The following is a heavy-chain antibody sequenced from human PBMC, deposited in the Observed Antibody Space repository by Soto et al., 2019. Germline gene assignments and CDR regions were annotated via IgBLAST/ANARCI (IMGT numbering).Heavy chain of an antibody. CDR1: GFTFTNYW. J-gene: IGHJ3*02. CDR2: VKQDGSVT. D-gene: IGHD2-2*01. Sequence: EVRVVESGGGLVQPGGSLRLSCVASGFTFTNYWMSWVRQAPGKGLEWVANVKQDGSVTYYVDSVRGRFFISRDNAKNSVYLQMSSLTAEDTAVYYCAKDTVVVPAAGDAFDIWGQGTMVTVSS. V-gene: IGHV3-7*03. CDR3: AKDTVVVPAAGDAFDI.